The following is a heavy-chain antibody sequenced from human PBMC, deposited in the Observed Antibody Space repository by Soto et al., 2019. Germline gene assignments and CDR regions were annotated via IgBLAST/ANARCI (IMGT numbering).Heavy chain of an antibody. CDR3: ARPWGTLPKSYYGMDN. J-gene: IGHJ6*04. CDR2: ISYDGDNK. V-gene: IGHV3-30-3*01. CDR1: GFTFRNYS. Sequence: PVVSLILSCAASGFTFRNYSIHWFRQAPVKGLEWVATISYDGDNKYYTDSVKGTFTISRDNSKNTLYLQMNSLRPEDTAVYYCARPWGTLPKSYYGMDNWGKGTPVTVSS. D-gene: IGHD3-16*01.